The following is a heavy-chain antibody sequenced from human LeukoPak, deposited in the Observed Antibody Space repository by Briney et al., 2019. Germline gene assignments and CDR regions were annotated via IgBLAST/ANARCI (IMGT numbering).Heavy chain of an antibody. CDR1: GGSISSYY. CDR2: IYYSGST. D-gene: IGHD2-21*01. Sequence: SETLSLTCTVSGGSISSYYWSWIRQPPGKGPEWIGYIYYSGSTNYNPSLKSRVTISVDTSKNQFSLKLSSVTAADTAVYYCARDHSPYGMDVWGKGTTVTVSS. V-gene: IGHV4-59*01. CDR3: ARDHSPYGMDV. J-gene: IGHJ6*04.